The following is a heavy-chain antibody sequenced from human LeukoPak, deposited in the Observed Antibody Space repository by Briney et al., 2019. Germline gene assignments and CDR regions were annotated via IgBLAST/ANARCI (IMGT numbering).Heavy chain of an antibody. Sequence: GESLKISCKGSGYSFTSYWIGWVRQMPGKGLEWVGIIYPGDSDTRYSPSFQGQVTISADKSISTAYLQWSSLKASDTAMYYCARGNQLHYNWFDPWGQGTLVTVSS. CDR3: ARGNQLHYNWFDP. CDR2: IYPGDSDT. CDR1: GYSFTSYW. V-gene: IGHV5-51*01. D-gene: IGHD2-2*01. J-gene: IGHJ5*02.